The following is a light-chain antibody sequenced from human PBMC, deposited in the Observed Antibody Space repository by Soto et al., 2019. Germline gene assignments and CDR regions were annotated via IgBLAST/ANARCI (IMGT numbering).Light chain of an antibody. CDR1: SSDVGGYNY. CDR3: SSYATSTTVL. V-gene: IGLV2-14*03. J-gene: IGLJ7*01. Sequence: QSALTQPASVSGSPGQSITISCTGTSSDVGGYNYVSWYQQHPGRAPQLMIYEVSHRPSGVSNRFSGSRSGNTASLTISGLQAEDEADYYCSSYATSTTVLFGGGTQLTVL. CDR2: EVS.